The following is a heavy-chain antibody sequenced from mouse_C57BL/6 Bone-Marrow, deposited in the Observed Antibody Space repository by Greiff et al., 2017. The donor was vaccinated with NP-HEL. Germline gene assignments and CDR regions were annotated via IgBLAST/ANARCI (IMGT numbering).Heavy chain of an antibody. J-gene: IGHJ2*01. CDR2: IYPSDSET. D-gene: IGHD1-1*01. Sequence: QVQLQQPGAELVRPGSSVKLSCKASGYTFTSYWMDWVKQRPGQGLEWIGNIYPSDSETHYNQKFKDKATLTVDKSSSTAYMQLSSLTTEDSAVDYCARDSSRRLDYWGQGTTLTVSS. V-gene: IGHV1-61*01. CDR1: GYTFTSYW. CDR3: ARDSSRRLDY.